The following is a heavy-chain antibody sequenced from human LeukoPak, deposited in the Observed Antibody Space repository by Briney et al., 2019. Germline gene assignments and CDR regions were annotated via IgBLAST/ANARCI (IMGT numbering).Heavy chain of an antibody. D-gene: IGHD4-17*01. V-gene: IGHV3-23*01. CDR2: ISGSGGST. CDR3: AKDIHDYGLEYFQH. J-gene: IGHJ1*01. CDR1: GFTFSRYA. Sequence: GGSLRLSCAASGFTFSRYAMSWVRQAPGKGLEWVSAISGSGGSTYYADSVKGRFTISRDNSKNTLYLQMNSLRAEDTAVYYCAKDIHDYGLEYFQHWGQGTLVTVSS.